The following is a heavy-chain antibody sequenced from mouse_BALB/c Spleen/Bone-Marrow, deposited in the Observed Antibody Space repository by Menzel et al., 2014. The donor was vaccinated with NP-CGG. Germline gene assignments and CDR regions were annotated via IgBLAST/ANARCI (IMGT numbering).Heavy chain of an antibody. D-gene: IGHD5-2*01. CDR2: IYPVSGST. V-gene: IGHV1S22*01. J-gene: IGHJ3*01. Sequence: LQQSGSELVRPGASVKLSCKASGYTFTSYWMHWVKQRPGQGLEWIGNIYPVSGSTNYDEKFKSKATLTVDTPSSTAYMQLSSLTSEDSAVYYCTRVNEYGRAWFAYWGQGTLVTVSA. CDR3: TRVNEYGRAWFAY. CDR1: GYTFTSYW.